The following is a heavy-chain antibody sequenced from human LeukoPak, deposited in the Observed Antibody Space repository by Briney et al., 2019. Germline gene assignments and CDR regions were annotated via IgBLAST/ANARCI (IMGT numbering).Heavy chain of an antibody. D-gene: IGHD1-26*01. CDR3: ARGGSFSLAIAY. CDR1: GFMFSSNW. V-gene: IGHV3-7*01. J-gene: IGHJ4*02. CDR2: IKEDGTET. Sequence: GGSLRLSCAASGFMFSSNWMSWVRLAPGKGLEWVANIKEDGTETYYVDSVKGRFTISRDNAKNSLYLQMNSLRAEDTAVYFCARGGSFSLAIAYWGQGTLVTVSS.